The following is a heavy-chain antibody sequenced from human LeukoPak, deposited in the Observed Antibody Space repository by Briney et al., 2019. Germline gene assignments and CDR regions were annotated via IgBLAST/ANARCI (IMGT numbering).Heavy chain of an antibody. V-gene: IGHV3-9*03. CDR3: AKGGGGYSYYYYMDV. CDR1: GFTFDDYA. Sequence: GRSLRLSCAASGFTFDDYAMHWVRQAPGKGLEWVSGISWNSGSIGYADSVKGRFTISRDNAKNSLYLQMNSLRAEDMALYYCAKGGGGYSYYYYMDVWGEGTTVTVSS. CDR2: ISWNSGSI. J-gene: IGHJ6*03. D-gene: IGHD3-10*01.